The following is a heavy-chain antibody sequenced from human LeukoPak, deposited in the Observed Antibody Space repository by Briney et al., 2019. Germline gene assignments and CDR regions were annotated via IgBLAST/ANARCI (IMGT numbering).Heavy chain of an antibody. J-gene: IGHJ3*02. CDR1: GYTFTSYG. D-gene: IGHD3-3*01. CDR3: ARGALRITIFGVVIIGAFDI. V-gene: IGHV1-18*01. CDR2: ISAYNGNT. Sequence: ASVKVSCKASGYTFTSYGISGVRQAPGQGLEWMGWISAYNGNTNYAQKLQGRVTMTTDTSTSTAYMELRSLRSDDTAVYYCARGALRITIFGVVIIGAFDIWGQGTMVTVSS.